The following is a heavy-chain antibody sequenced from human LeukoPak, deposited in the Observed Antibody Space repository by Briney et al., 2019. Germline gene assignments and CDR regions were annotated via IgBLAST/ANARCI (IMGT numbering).Heavy chain of an antibody. CDR2: IYYSGNT. J-gene: IGHJ4*02. D-gene: IGHD3/OR15-3a*01. V-gene: IGHV4-39*01. CDR3: ARQTGSGLFILP. Sequence: SQTLSLTCTVSGVSISSSNSYWGWIRQPPGKGLEWIGSIYYSGNTYYNASLKSQVSISIDTSKNQFSLRLTSVTAADTAVYYCARQTGSGLFILPGGQGTLVTVSS. CDR1: GVSISSSNSY.